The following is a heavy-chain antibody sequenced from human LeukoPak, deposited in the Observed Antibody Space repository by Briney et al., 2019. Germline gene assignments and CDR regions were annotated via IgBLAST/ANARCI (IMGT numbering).Heavy chain of an antibody. J-gene: IGHJ4*02. CDR3: SNSGYDKGGFDY. D-gene: IGHD5-12*01. CDR2: ISYDGSNK. Sequence: GSLRLSCAASGFTFSSYGMHWVRQAPGKGLEWVAVISYDGSNKYYADSVKGRFTISRDNSKNTLYLQMNSLRAEDTAVYYCSNSGYDKGGFDYWGQGTLVTVSS. V-gene: IGHV3-30*18. CDR1: GFTFSSYG.